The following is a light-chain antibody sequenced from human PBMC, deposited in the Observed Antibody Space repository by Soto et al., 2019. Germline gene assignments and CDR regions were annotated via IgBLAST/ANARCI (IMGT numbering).Light chain of an antibody. Sequence: DIQMTQSPSTLSASVGDRVTITCRASQSISSWLAWYQQKPGKTPKLLIFDASTLEGGVPSRFSGSGSGTEFTLTISSLQPDDFATYYCQQYTSYPVTFSQGTKVEIK. V-gene: IGKV1-5*01. CDR3: QQYTSYPVT. CDR2: DAS. CDR1: QSISSW. J-gene: IGKJ1*01.